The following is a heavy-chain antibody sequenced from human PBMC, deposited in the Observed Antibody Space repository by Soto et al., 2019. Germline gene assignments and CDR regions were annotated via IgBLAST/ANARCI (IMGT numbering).Heavy chain of an antibody. CDR2: IIPICGTA. Sequence: QVQLVQSGAEVRKPGSSVRVSCKASGGSFNRHTISWVRQAPGPGLEWMGGIIPICGTANHAQKFQGRVTIIADESTSTVYMELSSLRSDDTAIYYCARGWGYDSTDYYYAYWGQGTLVIVSS. D-gene: IGHD3-22*01. V-gene: IGHV1-69*01. CDR1: GGSFNRHT. CDR3: ARGWGYDSTDYYYAY. J-gene: IGHJ4*02.